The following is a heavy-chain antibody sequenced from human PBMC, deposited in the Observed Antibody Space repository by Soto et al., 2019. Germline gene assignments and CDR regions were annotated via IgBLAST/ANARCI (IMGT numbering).Heavy chain of an antibody. CDR3: ARLYGDYVSNWFDP. Sequence: QVQLVQSGAEVKKPGSSVKVSCKASGGTFSSYTLSWVRQAPGQGLEWMGRIIPILGIANYAQKFQGRVTITADKSTSTAYMELSSLRSEDTAVYYCARLYGDYVSNWFDPWGQGTLVTVSS. CDR1: GGTFSSYT. D-gene: IGHD4-17*01. V-gene: IGHV1-69*02. J-gene: IGHJ5*02. CDR2: IIPILGIA.